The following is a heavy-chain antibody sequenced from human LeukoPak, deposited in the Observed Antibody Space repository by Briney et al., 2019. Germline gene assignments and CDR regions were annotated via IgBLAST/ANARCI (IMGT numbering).Heavy chain of an antibody. CDR2: IKLDGSEK. CDR1: GFTFSNYW. Sequence: GGSLRLSCAVSGFTFSNYWMSWVRQVPGKGLEWVANIKLDGSEKYYVDSVKGRFTISRDDAKNSLYLQMNSLRAGDTAVYFCARINMAHYYFDYWGQGTLVTVSS. D-gene: IGHD5-24*01. V-gene: IGHV3-7*01. J-gene: IGHJ4*02. CDR3: ARINMAHYYFDY.